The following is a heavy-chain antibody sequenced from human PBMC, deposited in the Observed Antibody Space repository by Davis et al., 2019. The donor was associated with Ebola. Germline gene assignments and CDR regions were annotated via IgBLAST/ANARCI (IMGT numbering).Heavy chain of an antibody. CDR3: ARRLIAARPYYYYGVDV. CDR1: GFTFSSYA. Sequence: PGGSLRLSCAASGFTFSSYAMSWVRQAPGKGLEWVSAISGSGGSTYYADSVKGRFTISRDNAKNSLYLQMNSLRAEDTAVYYCARRLIAARPYYYYGVDVWGQGTTVTVSS. J-gene: IGHJ6*02. CDR2: ISGSGGST. V-gene: IGHV3-23*01. D-gene: IGHD6-6*01.